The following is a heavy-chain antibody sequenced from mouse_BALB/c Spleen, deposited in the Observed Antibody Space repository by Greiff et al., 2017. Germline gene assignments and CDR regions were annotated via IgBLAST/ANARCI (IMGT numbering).Heavy chain of an antibody. CDR3: ARYDYDLAWFAY. V-gene: IGHV1S29*02. J-gene: IGHJ3*01. D-gene: IGHD2-4*01. Sequence: EVKLVESGPELVKPGASVKISCKASGYTFTDYNMHWVKQSHGKSLEWIGYIYPYNGGTGYNQKFKSKATLTVDNSSSTAYMELRSLTSEDSAVYYCARYDYDLAWFAYWGQGTLVTVSA. CDR2: IYPYNGGT. CDR1: GYTFTDYN.